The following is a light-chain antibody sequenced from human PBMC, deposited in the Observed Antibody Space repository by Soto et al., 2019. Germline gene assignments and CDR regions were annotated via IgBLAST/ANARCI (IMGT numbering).Light chain of an antibody. CDR3: QQYNNWPPLT. CDR2: GAS. CDR1: QSVSIN. V-gene: IGKV3-15*01. Sequence: EIVVTQSPSTLSVSPGDRATLSCRASQSVSINLAWYQQKPGQAPGLLIYGASTRATGIPARFSGSGSGTEFTLTISSLQSEDFAVYYCQQYNNWPPLTFGQGTRLEIK. J-gene: IGKJ5*01.